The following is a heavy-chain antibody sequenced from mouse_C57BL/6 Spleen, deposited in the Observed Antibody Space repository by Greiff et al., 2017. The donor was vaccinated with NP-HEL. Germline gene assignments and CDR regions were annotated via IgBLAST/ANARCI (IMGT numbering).Heavy chain of an antibody. V-gene: IGHV1-52*01. CDR1: GYTFTSYW. D-gene: IGHD2-1*01. J-gene: IGHJ4*01. CDR3: ARGGKAMDY. CDR2: IDPSDSDT. Sequence: QVQLQQPGAELVRPGSSVKLSCKASGYTFTSYWMHWVKQRPIQGLEWIGNIDPSDSDTHYNQKFKDKATLTVDKSSSTAYMQLSSLASEDSAVYYCARGGKAMDYWGQGTSVTVSS.